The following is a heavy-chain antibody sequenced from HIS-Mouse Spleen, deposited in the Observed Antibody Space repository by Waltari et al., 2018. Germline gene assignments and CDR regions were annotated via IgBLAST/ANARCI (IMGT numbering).Heavy chain of an antibody. CDR1: VFTFSSYW. J-gene: IGHJ4*02. D-gene: IGHD5-12*01. Sequence: EVQLVESGGGLVQPGGSLRLCGAASVFTFSSYWMPWVRQAPGKGAVWVSRINSDGSSTSYADSVKGRFTISRDNAKNTLYLQMNSLRAEDTAVYYCARAIGGYSGPGIGWGQGTLVTVSS. CDR2: INSDGSST. V-gene: IGHV3-74*01. CDR3: ARAIGGYSGPGIG.